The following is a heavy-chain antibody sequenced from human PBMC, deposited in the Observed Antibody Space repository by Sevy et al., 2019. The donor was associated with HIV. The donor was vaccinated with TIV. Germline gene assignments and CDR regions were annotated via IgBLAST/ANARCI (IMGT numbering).Heavy chain of an antibody. J-gene: IGHJ3*02. Sequence: GGSLRLSCAASGISFSNYWMSWVRQAPGKGLEWVANINQDGSEKKFVGSVKGRFTISRDNAKNSVYLQMNSLTAEDTAVYYCARDRWAKYPEDGFDIWGLGTMVTVSS. V-gene: IGHV3-7*01. CDR2: INQDGSEK. CDR3: ARDRWAKYPEDGFDI. CDR1: GISFSNYW.